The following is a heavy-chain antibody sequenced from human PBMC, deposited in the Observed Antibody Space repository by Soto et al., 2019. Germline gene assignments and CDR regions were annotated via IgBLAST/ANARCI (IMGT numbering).Heavy chain of an antibody. J-gene: IGHJ3*02. V-gene: IGHV3-49*03. CDR1: GFTFGDYA. CDR3: TRGGGWDIVVEDDAFDI. CDR2: IRSKAYGGTT. Sequence: GGSLRLSCTASGFTFGDYAMSWFRQAPGKGLEWVGFIRSKAYGGTTEYAASVKGRFTISRDDSKSIAYLQMNSLKTEDTAVYYCTRGGGWDIVVEDDAFDIWGQGTMVTVSS. D-gene: IGHD2-15*01.